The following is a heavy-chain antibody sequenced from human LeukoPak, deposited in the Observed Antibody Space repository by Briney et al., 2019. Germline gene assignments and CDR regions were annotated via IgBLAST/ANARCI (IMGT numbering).Heavy chain of an antibody. CDR2: ISSSSSTI. Sequence: GGSLSLSCAASGFTFSSYSMNWVRQAPGKGLEWVSYISSSSSTIYYADSVKGRFTISRDNAKNSLYLQMNSLRAEDTAVYYCAREGHYYDSSVNDAFDIWGQGTMVTVSS. CDR3: AREGHYYDSSVNDAFDI. V-gene: IGHV3-48*01. D-gene: IGHD3-22*01. CDR1: GFTFSSYS. J-gene: IGHJ3*02.